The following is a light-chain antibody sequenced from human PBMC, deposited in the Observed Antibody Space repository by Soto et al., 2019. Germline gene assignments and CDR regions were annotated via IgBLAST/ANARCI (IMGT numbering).Light chain of an antibody. Sequence: QSALTQPASVSGSPGQSITLSCTGSGPDVGGYNYVSWYQQFPGEAPKLLIFEVTNRPSGVSDRFSASKSGNTASLIISGLQAEDEAVYYCSSYARSTFWIFGGGTKVTVL. CDR3: SSYARSTFWI. CDR2: EVT. CDR1: GPDVGGYNY. J-gene: IGLJ3*02. V-gene: IGLV2-14*01.